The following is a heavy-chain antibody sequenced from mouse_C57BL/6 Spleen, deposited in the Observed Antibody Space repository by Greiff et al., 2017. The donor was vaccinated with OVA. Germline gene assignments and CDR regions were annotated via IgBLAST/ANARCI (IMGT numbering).Heavy chain of an antibody. Sequence: EVQRVESGGGLVKPGGSLKLSCAASGFTFSDYGMHWVRQAPEKGLEWVAYISSGSSTIYYADTVKGRFTISRDNAKNTLFLQMTSLRSEDTAMYYCARGGANWDVGAYWGQGTLVTVSA. CDR3: ARGGANWDVGAY. J-gene: IGHJ3*01. CDR2: ISSGSSTI. CDR1: GFTFSDYG. D-gene: IGHD4-1*01. V-gene: IGHV5-17*01.